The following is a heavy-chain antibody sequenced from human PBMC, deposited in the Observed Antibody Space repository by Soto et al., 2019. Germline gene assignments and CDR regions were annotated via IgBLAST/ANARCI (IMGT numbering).Heavy chain of an antibody. CDR2: ISYDGSNK. CDR3: AKDSFWSGPYGMDV. D-gene: IGHD3-3*01. Sequence: GGSLRLSCAASGFTFSSYGMHWVRQAPGKGLECVAVISYDGSNKYYADSVKGRFTISRDNSKNTLYLQMNSLRAEDTAVYYCAKDSFWSGPYGMDVWGQGTTVTVSS. V-gene: IGHV3-30*18. CDR1: GFTFSSYG. J-gene: IGHJ6*02.